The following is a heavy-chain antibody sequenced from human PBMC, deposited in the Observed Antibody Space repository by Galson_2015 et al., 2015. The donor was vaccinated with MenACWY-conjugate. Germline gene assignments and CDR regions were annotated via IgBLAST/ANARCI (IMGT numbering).Heavy chain of an antibody. V-gene: IGHV3-53*01. Sequence: SLRLSCAASGFSVSSNFMTWVRQAPGKGLEWVSVIYSDALGATTHYSDSVKGRFTSSRDNSKNTLYLQMNSLRVEDTAVYYCAREERHVGSYSDLDYWGQGTLVTVSS. J-gene: IGHJ4*02. CDR1: GFSVSSNF. D-gene: IGHD1-26*01. CDR3: AREERHVGSYSDLDY. CDR2: IYSDALGATT.